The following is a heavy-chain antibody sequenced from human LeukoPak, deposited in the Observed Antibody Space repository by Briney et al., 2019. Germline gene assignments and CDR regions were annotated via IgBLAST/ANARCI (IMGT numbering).Heavy chain of an antibody. CDR1: GLTFSTYA. V-gene: IGHV3-23*01. J-gene: IGHJ4*02. Sequence: PGGSLRLSCAASGLTFSTYAMSWVRQAPGKGLEWVSMISSSGVSTYYAGSVEGRFTISRDNSKNTLYLQMNSLRVEDTAVYYCAKRAVGLTFDYWGQGTLVTFSS. D-gene: IGHD1-26*01. CDR3: AKRAVGLTFDY. CDR2: ISSSGVST.